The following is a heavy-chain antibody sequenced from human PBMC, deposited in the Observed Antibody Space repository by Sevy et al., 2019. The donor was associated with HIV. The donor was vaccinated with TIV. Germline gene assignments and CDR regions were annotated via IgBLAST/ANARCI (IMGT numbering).Heavy chain of an antibody. Sequence: GGSLRLSCAASGFPFNDHAMHWVRQVPGKGLEWVSGISWNSRNIGYADSVKGRFTISRDNARNFVYLEMNSLRPEDTAFYYWAKDINLGCDGVNCYSYYYYFYGLDVWGQGTTVTVSS. J-gene: IGHJ6*02. D-gene: IGHD2-21*01. V-gene: IGHV3-9*01. CDR1: GFPFNDHA. CDR3: AKDINLGCDGVNCYSYYYYFYGLDV. CDR2: ISWNSRNI.